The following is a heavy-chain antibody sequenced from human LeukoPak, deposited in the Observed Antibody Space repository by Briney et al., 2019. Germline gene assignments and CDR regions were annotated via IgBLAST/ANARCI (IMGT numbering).Heavy chain of an antibody. CDR1: GYTFTGYY. D-gene: IGHD3-22*01. J-gene: IGHJ4*02. CDR3: ARGTYHDSSGYYPNFDY. CDR2: INPNSGGT. Sequence: ASVKVSCKASGYTFTGYYMHWVRQAPGQGLEWMGWINPNSGGTNYAQKFQGRVTMTRDTSISTAYMELSRLRSDDTAVYYCARGTYHDSSGYYPNFDYWGQGTLVTVSS. V-gene: IGHV1-2*02.